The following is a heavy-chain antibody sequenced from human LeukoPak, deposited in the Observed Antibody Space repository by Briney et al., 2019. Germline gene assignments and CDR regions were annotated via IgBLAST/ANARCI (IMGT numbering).Heavy chain of an antibody. V-gene: IGHV3-23*01. Sequence: PGGSLTLSCAASGFTFSDYAMGWVRQAPGEGLEWVSDISGGEISTYYADSVRGRFTISRDNSRNTLSLQMNSLGAQDTAVYYCARDIVIVLAAIGWWGNWFDPWGQGTRVTVSS. D-gene: IGHD2-2*02. J-gene: IGHJ5*02. CDR2: ISGGEIST. CDR1: GFTFSDYA. CDR3: ARDIVIVLAAIGWWGNWFDP.